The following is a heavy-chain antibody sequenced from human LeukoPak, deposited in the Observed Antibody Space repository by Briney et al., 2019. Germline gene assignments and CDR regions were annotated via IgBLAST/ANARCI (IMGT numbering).Heavy chain of an antibody. V-gene: IGHV1-46*01. D-gene: IGHD1-26*01. CDR2: INPSGGST. J-gene: IGHJ4*02. CDR1: GYTFTSYY. Sequence: ASVKVSFKASGYTFTSYYMHWVRQAPGQGLEWMGLINPSGGSTSYAQKFQGRVTMTRDMSTSTVYMELSSLRSEDTAVYYCARDLWSGSRTDDYWGQGTLVTVSS. CDR3: ARDLWSGSRTDDY.